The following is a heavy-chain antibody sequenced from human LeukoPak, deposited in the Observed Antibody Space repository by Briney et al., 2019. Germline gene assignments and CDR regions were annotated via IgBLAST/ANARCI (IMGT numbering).Heavy chain of an antibody. CDR3: ARSGYSRDYYYYYMDV. CDR1: GFTFSSYA. D-gene: IGHD2-15*01. J-gene: IGHJ6*03. CDR2: ISSSSSTI. Sequence: GGSLRLSCAASGFTFSSYAMSWVRQAPGKGLEWVSCISSSSSTIYYADSVKGRFTISRDNAKNSLYLQMNSLRAEDTAVYYCARSGYSRDYYYYYMDVWGKGTTVTVSS. V-gene: IGHV3-48*04.